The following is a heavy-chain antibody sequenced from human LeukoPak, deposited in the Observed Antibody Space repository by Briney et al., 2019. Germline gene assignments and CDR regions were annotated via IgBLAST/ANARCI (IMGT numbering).Heavy chain of an antibody. Sequence: PSETLSLTCSVSGGSVSSYYWSWIRQPPGKGLEWIVFYHDGGSTVYNPSFKSRVTISVDTSKNQVYLKLSSVTAADTAVYFCARGPYSYDSSGAFDIWGQGTMVTVSS. D-gene: IGHD3-22*01. CDR1: GGSVSSYY. V-gene: IGHV4-59*02. J-gene: IGHJ3*02. CDR2: YHDGGST. CDR3: ARGPYSYDSSGAFDI.